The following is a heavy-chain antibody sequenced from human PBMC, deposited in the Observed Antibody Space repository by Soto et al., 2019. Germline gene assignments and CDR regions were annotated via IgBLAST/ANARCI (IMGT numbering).Heavy chain of an antibody. V-gene: IGHV4-34*01. J-gene: IGHJ4*02. CDR1: CGSLSGHY. CDR2: INHSGSA. CDR3: TRGTYYFDY. Sequence: PSETLSLTCGVSCGSLSGHYWSWIRQPPGKGLEWIGEINHSGSANYNSSLKSRVTISGDTSKNQFSLKMSSVTAADTAVYYCTRGTYYFDYWGQGILVTVS.